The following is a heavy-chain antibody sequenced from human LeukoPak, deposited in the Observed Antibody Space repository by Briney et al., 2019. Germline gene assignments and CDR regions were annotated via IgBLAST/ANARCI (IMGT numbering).Heavy chain of an antibody. D-gene: IGHD6-13*01. CDR3: ARDLPIAAAGSSV. V-gene: IGHV3-23*01. J-gene: IGHJ6*02. CDR1: GVTFSSYA. CDR2: TSGSGGST. Sequence: GGSLRLSCAASGVTFSSYAMSWVRQGPGKGLEWVSATSGSGGSTYYADSVKGRFTISRDNSKNTLYLQMNSLRAEDTAVYYCARDLPIAAAGSSVWGQGTTVTVSS.